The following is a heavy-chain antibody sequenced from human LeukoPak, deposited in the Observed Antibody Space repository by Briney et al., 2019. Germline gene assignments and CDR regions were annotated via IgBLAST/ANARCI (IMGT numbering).Heavy chain of an antibody. V-gene: IGHV4-4*09. Sequence: ASETLSLTCTVSGDSISSYYWSWLRQPPGKGLEWIGYIFTSGNTNYNPSLKSRVTISADTSKNQFSLKLSSVTAADTAVYFCAKLGVTMVRGVYYYYYIDVWGKGTTVTVSS. CDR3: AKLGVTMVRGVYYYYYIDV. CDR2: IFTSGNT. D-gene: IGHD3-10*01. J-gene: IGHJ6*03. CDR1: GDSISSYY.